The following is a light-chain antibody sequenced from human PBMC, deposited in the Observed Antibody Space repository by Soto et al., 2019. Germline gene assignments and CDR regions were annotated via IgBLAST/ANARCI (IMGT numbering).Light chain of an antibody. CDR2: EVS. CDR1: SSDVGGYNY. J-gene: IGLJ1*01. Sequence: SALTQPASASGSPGQSITISCTGTSSDVGGYNYVSWYQQHPGKAPKLMIYEVSNRPSGVSNRFSGSKSGNTASQTISGLQAEDEADYYCISYTSSSTPYVFGTGTKLTVL. CDR3: ISYTSSSTPYV. V-gene: IGLV2-14*01.